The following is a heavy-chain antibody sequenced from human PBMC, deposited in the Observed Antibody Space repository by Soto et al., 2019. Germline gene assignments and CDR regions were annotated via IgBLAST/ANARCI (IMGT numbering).Heavy chain of an antibody. CDR1: GDSISSRNW. J-gene: IGHJ4*02. D-gene: IGHD6-13*01. CDR2: IYHSGST. CDR3: ARGGNVAAAGTIYLDS. V-gene: IGHV4-4*02. Sequence: QVQLQESGPGLVKPSGTLSLTCAVSGDSISSRNWWTWVRQPPGKGLEWIGEIYHSGSTNYSPTLKIRVTISVDMSKNQFSLKLTSVTAADTAVYYCARGGNVAAAGTIYLDSSGQGTLVTVSS.